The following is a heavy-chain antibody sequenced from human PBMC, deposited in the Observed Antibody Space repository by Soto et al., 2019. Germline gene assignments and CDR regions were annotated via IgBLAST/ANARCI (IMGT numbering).Heavy chain of an antibody. V-gene: IGHV3-30-3*01. CDR3: VRSRHGSGSYTPFYYGLDV. Sequence: QVQLVESGGGVVQPGRSLRLSCAASGFTFISYAMHWVRQAPGKGLEWVAVISFDGSTEYYADSVKGRFTISRDNSKNTVYLQMNSLRSEDTAVYYCVRSRHGSGSYTPFYYGLDVWGQGTTVTVSS. D-gene: IGHD3-10*01. CDR1: GFTFISYA. CDR2: ISFDGSTE. J-gene: IGHJ6*02.